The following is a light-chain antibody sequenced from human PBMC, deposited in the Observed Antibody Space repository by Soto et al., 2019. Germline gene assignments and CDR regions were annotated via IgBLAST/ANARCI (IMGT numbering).Light chain of an antibody. V-gene: IGKV3D-15*01. Sequence: EIVMTQSPVTLSVSPGEKVTLSCRASQSVSSNLAWYQQKPGQAPRLLIYDASNRATGIPARFSGSGSGTQFTLTISSLQPDDFAVYYCQQYHHWWAFGQGTKVDIK. CDR1: QSVSSN. CDR2: DAS. J-gene: IGKJ1*01. CDR3: QQYHHWWA.